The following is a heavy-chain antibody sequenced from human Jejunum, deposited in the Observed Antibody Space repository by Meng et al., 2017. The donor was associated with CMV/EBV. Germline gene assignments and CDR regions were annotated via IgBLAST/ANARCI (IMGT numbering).Heavy chain of an antibody. D-gene: IGHD6-6*01. CDR2: ISTSSSTI. CDR3: ARGFEEYTSSSPDS. CDR1: GLPFRSYY. V-gene: IGHV3-11*01. J-gene: IGHJ4*02. Sequence: FGLPFRSYYMSWVRQAPGKGPEWLSYISTSSSTIYYADSVKGRFTISRDNAKNSLYLQMNNLRAEDTAMYYCARGFEEYTSSSPDSWGQGTPVTVSS.